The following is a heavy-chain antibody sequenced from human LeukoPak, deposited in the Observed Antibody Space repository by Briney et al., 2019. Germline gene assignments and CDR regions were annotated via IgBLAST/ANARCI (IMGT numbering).Heavy chain of an antibody. V-gene: IGHV3-23*01. J-gene: IGHJ4*02. CDR3: ATVLGSSGWSFDY. Sequence: LSSAISGFPFSAYVMNWVRQAPGKGLEWVSSVSGPGGVTYYADSVKGRFTISRDNSQNMVYLQLNSLRAEDTAVYYCATVLGSSGWSFDYRGQGTLVTVSS. CDR2: VSGPGGVT. CDR1: GFPFSAYV. D-gene: IGHD6-19*01.